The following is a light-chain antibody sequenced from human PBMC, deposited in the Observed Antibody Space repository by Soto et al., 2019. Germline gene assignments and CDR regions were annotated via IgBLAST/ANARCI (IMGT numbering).Light chain of an antibody. V-gene: IGKV3-11*01. CDR1: QSVSSY. Sequence: EIVVTQSPATLSLSPGERATLSCRASQSVSSYLAWYQQKPGQAPRLLIYDASNRATGIPARFSGSGSGTDFTLTISSLEPEDFAVYYCQQRSNWPFFGGGTKV. CDR2: DAS. J-gene: IGKJ4*01. CDR3: QQRSNWPF.